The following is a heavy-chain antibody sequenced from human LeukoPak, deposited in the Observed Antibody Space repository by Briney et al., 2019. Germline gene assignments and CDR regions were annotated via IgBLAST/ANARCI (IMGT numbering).Heavy chain of an antibody. J-gene: IGHJ3*02. CDR1: GYTFTGYY. CDR2: INPNGGGT. CDR3: AELRPYCSSTSCYKGAFDI. V-gene: IGHV1-2*02. Sequence: ASVKVSCKASGYTFTGYYMRWVRQAPGQGLEWMGWINPNGGGTNYAQKFQGRVTMTRDTSISTAYMELSRLRSDDTAVYYCAELRPYCSSTSCYKGAFDIWGQGTMVTVSS. D-gene: IGHD2-2*02.